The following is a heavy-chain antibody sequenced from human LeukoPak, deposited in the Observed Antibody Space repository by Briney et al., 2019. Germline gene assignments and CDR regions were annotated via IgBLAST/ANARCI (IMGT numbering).Heavy chain of an antibody. Sequence: SETLSLTCSVSGGSISSFYWNWIRQPPGKGLEWIGYMTNSGSTNYNPSLKSRLTISVDTSKNHLSLRLSSVTAADTAVYYCARGNYDDSYAYGGDFDSWGQGTLVTVSS. J-gene: IGHJ4*02. V-gene: IGHV4-59*01. CDR3: ARGNYDDSYAYGGDFDS. D-gene: IGHD3-16*01. CDR2: MTNSGST. CDR1: GGSISSFY.